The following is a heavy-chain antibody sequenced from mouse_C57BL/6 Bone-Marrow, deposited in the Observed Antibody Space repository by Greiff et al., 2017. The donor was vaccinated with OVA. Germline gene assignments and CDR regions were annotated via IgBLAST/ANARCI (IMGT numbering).Heavy chain of an antibody. CDR1: GYTFTSYW. Sequence: QVQLKQPGAELVMPGASVKLSCKASGYTFTSYWMHWVKQRPGQGLEWIGEIDPSDSYTNYNQKFKGKSTLTVDKSSSTAYMQLSSLTSEGSAVYYCARSKLRPFDYWGQGTTLTVSS. V-gene: IGHV1-69*01. CDR2: IDPSDSYT. D-gene: IGHD2-4*01. J-gene: IGHJ2*01. CDR3: ARSKLRPFDY.